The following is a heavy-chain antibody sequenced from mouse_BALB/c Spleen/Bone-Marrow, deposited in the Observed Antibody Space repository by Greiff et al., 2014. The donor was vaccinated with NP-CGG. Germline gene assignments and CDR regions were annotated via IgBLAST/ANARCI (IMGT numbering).Heavy chain of an antibody. V-gene: IGHV1-54*01. CDR2: SNPGSGGT. CDR1: GYAFTNYL. CDR3: ARETVWGFAY. J-gene: IGHJ3*01. Sequence: QVQLQQSGAELVRPGTSVKVSCKASGYAFTNYLIEWIKQRPGQGLEWIGVSNPGSGGTNYNEKFKGKATLTADKSSSTAYMQLSSLTSDDSAVYFCARETVWGFAYWGQGTLVTVSA. D-gene: IGHD3-2*01.